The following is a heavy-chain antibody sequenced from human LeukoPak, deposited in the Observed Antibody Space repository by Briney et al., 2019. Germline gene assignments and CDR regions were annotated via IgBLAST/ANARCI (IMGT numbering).Heavy chain of an antibody. J-gene: IGHJ4*02. D-gene: IGHD5-12*01. Sequence: GGSLRLSCAASGFTFSSYSMNWVRQAPGKGLEWVSSISSSSSYIYYADSVKGRFTISRDNSKNTLYLQMNSLRAEDTAVYYCAKKARESGPLDYWGQGTLVTVSS. CDR2: ISSSSSYI. CDR3: AKKARESGPLDY. CDR1: GFTFSSYS. V-gene: IGHV3-21*04.